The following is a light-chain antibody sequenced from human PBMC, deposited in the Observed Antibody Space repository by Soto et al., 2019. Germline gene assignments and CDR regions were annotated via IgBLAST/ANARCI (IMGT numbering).Light chain of an antibody. Sequence: EIVMTQSPATLSVSPGETATLSCRASQYVSNKVAWYQQKPGQAPSLLILGASTRATGVPARFSGSGSGTEFTLTISSLQSEDFAVYYCQQYNTWRSISFGQGTRLEIK. CDR1: QYVSNK. J-gene: IGKJ5*01. CDR2: GAS. V-gene: IGKV3-15*01. CDR3: QQYNTWRSIS.